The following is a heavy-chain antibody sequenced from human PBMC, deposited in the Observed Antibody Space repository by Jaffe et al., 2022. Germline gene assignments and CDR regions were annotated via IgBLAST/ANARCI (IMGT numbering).Heavy chain of an antibody. V-gene: IGHV4-61*02. Sequence: QVQLQESGPGLVKPSQTLSLTCTVSGGSISSGSYYWSWIRQPAGKGLEWIGRIYTSGSTNYNPSLKSRVTISVDTSKNQFSLKLSSVTAADTAVYYCARSAYYGSGSLGFEDWGQGTLVTVSS. CDR3: ARSAYYGSGSLGFED. CDR1: GGSISSGSYY. J-gene: IGHJ4*02. D-gene: IGHD3-10*01. CDR2: IYTSGST.